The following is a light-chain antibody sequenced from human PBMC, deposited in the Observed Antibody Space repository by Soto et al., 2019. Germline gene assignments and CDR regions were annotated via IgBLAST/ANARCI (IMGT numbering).Light chain of an antibody. CDR2: RAS. CDR3: QQYHDWPPYT. V-gene: IGKV3-15*01. Sequence: EIVFPQCPATLSLSPGEKATLSCRASQSVNSHLARDPQEPGQAPRPPLYRASPMATGIPARFSGSGSGTEFTLTISSLQSEDFAVYYCQQYHDWPPYTFGQGTKVDIK. CDR1: QSVNSH. J-gene: IGKJ2*01.